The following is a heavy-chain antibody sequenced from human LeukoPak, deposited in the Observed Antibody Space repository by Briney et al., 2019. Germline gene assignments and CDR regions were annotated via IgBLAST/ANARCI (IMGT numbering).Heavy chain of an antibody. CDR1: GFTFSSYS. V-gene: IGHV3-48*01. J-gene: IGHJ4*02. CDR3: ARDSYYYDSSSPPMLDY. D-gene: IGHD3-22*01. Sequence: PGGSLRLSCVVSGFTFSSYSMNWVRQAPGKGLEWVSYISSSSSTIYYAGSVMGRFTISRDNAKNSLYLQMNSLRSEDTAVYYCARDSYYYDSSSPPMLDYWGQGTLVTVSS. CDR2: ISSSSSTI.